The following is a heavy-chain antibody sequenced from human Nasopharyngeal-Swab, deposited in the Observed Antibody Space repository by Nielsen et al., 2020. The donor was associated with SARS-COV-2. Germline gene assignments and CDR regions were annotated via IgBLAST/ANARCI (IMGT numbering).Heavy chain of an antibody. V-gene: IGHV4-39*07. Sequence: SETLSLTCTVSGGSISSSSYYWGWIRQPPGKGLEWIGSIYYSGSTNYNPSLKSRVTISVDTSKNQFSLKLSSVTAADTAVYYCARGPIKTPASSWFDPWGQGTLVTVSS. CDR3: ARGPIKTPASSWFDP. CDR1: GGSISSSSYY. CDR2: IYYSGST. J-gene: IGHJ5*02. D-gene: IGHD6-13*01.